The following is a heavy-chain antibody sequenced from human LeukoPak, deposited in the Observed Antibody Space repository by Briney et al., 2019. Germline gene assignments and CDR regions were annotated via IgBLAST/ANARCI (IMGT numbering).Heavy chain of an antibody. Sequence: AGGSLRLSCAASGFTFSSYSMNWVRQAPGKGLEWVSSISSSSSYIYYADSVKGRFTISRDNAKNSLYLQMNSLRAEDTAVYYCASSAGYYYGSGSYYFDYWGQGTLVTASS. J-gene: IGHJ4*02. CDR1: GFTFSSYS. CDR2: ISSSSSYI. D-gene: IGHD3-10*01. CDR3: ASSAGYYYGSGSYYFDY. V-gene: IGHV3-21*01.